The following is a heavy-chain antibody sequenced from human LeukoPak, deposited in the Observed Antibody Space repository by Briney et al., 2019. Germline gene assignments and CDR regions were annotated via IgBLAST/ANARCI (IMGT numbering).Heavy chain of an antibody. V-gene: IGHV3-7*01. CDR3: ARDLYRIVVVPHYFDY. Sequence: PGGSLRLSCGASGFTFDDYWMSWVRQAPGQGLEWVANINQDGSEKYYLDSAKGRFTISRDNARNSLYLQVNSLRAEDTAVYYCARDLYRIVVVPHYFDYWGQGTLVTVSS. CDR1: GFTFDDYW. CDR2: INQDGSEK. J-gene: IGHJ4*02. D-gene: IGHD3-22*01.